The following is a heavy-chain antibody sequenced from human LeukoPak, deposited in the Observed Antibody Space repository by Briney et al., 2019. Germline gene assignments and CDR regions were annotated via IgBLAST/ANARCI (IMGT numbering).Heavy chain of an antibody. CDR2: IRSKAYGGTT. CDR1: GFTFGDYS. Sequence: GGSLRLSCTASGFTFGDYSMSWFRQAPGKGLEWVGFIRSKAYGGTTEYAASVKGRFTISRDDSKSIAYLQMNSLKTEDTVVYYCTREGGAAGLYYYYYMDVWGKGTTVTVSS. J-gene: IGHJ6*03. V-gene: IGHV3-49*03. CDR3: TREGGAAGLYYYYYMDV. D-gene: IGHD1-26*01.